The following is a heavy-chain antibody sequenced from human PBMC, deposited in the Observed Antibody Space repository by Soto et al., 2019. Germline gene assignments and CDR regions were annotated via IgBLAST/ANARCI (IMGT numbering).Heavy chain of an antibody. D-gene: IGHD2-15*01. CDR2: IYHSGST. CDR3: ATGQVVAAQH. Sequence: QLQLQESGSGLVKPSQTLSLTCAVSGGSISSGGYSWSWIRQPPGKGLEWIGYIYHSGSTYYNPSSKSRLTISVDRSKTQFSLKLSSVTAADTAVYYCATGQVVAAQHWGQGTLVTVSS. CDR1: GGSISSGGYS. J-gene: IGHJ4*02. V-gene: IGHV4-30-2*01.